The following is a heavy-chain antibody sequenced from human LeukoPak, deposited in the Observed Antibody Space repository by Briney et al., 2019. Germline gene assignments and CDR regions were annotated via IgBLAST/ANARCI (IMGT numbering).Heavy chain of an antibody. CDR3: AKYFYDGSGTHYFDY. CDR2: IKPDGSEK. Sequence: GGSLRLSCAASGFTFSSYWMHWVRQAPGKGLEWVGNIKPDGSEKYYVDSLKGRFIISRDNAKNSLYLQMSSLRAEDVAVYYCAKYFYDGSGTHYFDYWGQGTPVTVSS. V-gene: IGHV3-7*01. CDR1: GFTFSSYW. D-gene: IGHD3-22*01. J-gene: IGHJ4*02.